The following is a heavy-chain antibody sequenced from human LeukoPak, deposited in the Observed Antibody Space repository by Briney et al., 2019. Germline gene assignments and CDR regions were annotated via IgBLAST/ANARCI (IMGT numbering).Heavy chain of an antibody. V-gene: IGHV4-59*01. CDR3: ARGGGFSSGWYVRDQYNWFDP. CDR2: IYYSGST. D-gene: IGHD6-19*01. Sequence: ASETLSLTCTVSGGSISSYYWSWIRQPPGKGLEWIGYIYYSGSTNYNPSLKSRVTISVDTSKNQFSLKLSSVTAADTAVYYCARGGGFSSGWYVRDQYNWFDPWGQGTLVTVSS. CDR1: GGSISSYY. J-gene: IGHJ5*02.